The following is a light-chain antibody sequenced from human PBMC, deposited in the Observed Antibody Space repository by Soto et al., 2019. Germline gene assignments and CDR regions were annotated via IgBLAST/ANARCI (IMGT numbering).Light chain of an antibody. CDR3: SSYAGSNKSV. CDR1: SGDVGGYNY. V-gene: IGLV2-8*01. CDR2: AVS. Sequence: QSVLTQPPSASGSPEQSVTISCTGTSGDVGGYNYVSWYQQHPGKAPKLMIYAVSKRPSGVPDRFSGSKSGNTASLTVSGLQPEDEADYYCSSYAGSNKSVFGTGTKVTVL. J-gene: IGLJ1*01.